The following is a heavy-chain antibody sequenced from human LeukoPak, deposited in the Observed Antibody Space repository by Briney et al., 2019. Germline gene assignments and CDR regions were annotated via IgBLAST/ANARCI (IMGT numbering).Heavy chain of an antibody. CDR2: IYYSGST. CDR1: GGSISSGDYY. D-gene: IGHD6-13*01. Sequence: SETLSLTCTVSGGSISSGDYYWSWIRQPPGKGPECIGYIYYSGSTYYNPSLKSRVTISVDTSKNHFSLKLSSVTAADTAVYYCARDRIAAAIGMDVWGQGTTVTVSS. CDR3: ARDRIAAAIGMDV. J-gene: IGHJ6*02. V-gene: IGHV4-30-4*01.